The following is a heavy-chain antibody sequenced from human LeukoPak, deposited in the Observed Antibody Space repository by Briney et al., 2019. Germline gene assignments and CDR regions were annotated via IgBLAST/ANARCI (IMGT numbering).Heavy chain of an antibody. V-gene: IGHV3-7*01. D-gene: IGHD6-19*01. CDR2: TKQNGSEK. CDR1: GFTLSYSW. CDR3: ARYGNGGWLGHYAFDM. J-gene: IGHJ3*02. Sequence: PGGSLRLSCAASGFTLSYSWMSWVRQAPGKGLEWVANTKQNGSEKNYVDSVKGRLTITRDNAKNSLYLQMNSLKAEDTAVYYCARYGNGGWLGHYAFDMWGQGTMVTVSS.